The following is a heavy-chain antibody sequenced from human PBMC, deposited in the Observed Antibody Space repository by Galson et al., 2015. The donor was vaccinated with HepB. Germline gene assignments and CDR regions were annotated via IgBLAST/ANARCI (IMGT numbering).Heavy chain of an antibody. CDR3: ARTTYGDYVFYSYYGMDV. Sequence: SVKVSCKASGYTFTSYDINWVRQATGQGLEWMGWMNPNSGNTGNAQKFQGRVTMTRNTSISTAYMELSSLRSEDTAVYYCARTTYGDYVFYSYYGMDVWGQGTTVTVSS. J-gene: IGHJ6*02. D-gene: IGHD4-17*01. CDR1: GYTFTSYD. V-gene: IGHV1-8*01. CDR2: MNPNSGNT.